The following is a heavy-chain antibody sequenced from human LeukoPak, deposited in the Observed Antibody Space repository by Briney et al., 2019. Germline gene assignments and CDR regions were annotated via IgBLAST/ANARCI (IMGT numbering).Heavy chain of an antibody. Sequence: SETLSLTCTVSGGSFSSYFWSWIRQPPGKGLEWIGYIYDSGSTNYNPSLKSRVTISVDTSKNQFSLKLSSVTAADTAMYYCARITFGGPRRSFDIWGQGTMVTVS. CDR3: ARITFGGPRRSFDI. CDR2: IYDSGST. CDR1: GGSFSSYF. V-gene: IGHV4-59*01. J-gene: IGHJ3*02. D-gene: IGHD3-16*01.